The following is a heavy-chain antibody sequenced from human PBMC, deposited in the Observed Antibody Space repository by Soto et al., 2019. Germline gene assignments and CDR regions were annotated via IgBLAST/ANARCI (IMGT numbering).Heavy chain of an antibody. J-gene: IGHJ2*01. D-gene: IGHD1-26*01. CDR2: INSDGSST. CDR1: GFTFSSYW. Sequence: EVQLVESGGGLVQPGGSLRLSCAASGFTFSSYWMHWVRHAPGKGLVWVSRINSDGSSTSYADSVKGRFTISRDNVKNTLYLQMNRLRAEYTAVYYCARGGSLNWYFDLWGRGTLFTVSS. CDR3: ARGGSLNWYFDL. V-gene: IGHV3-74*01.